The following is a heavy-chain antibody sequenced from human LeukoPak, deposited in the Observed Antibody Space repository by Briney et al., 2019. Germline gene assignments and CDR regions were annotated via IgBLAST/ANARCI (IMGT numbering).Heavy chain of an antibody. Sequence: SETLSLTCTVSGGSISSYYWSWIRQPPGKGLEWIGYIYYSGSTNYNPSLKSRVTISVDTSKNQFSLKLSSVTAADAAVYYCARADSSGYYYFFFDYWGQGTLVTVYS. V-gene: IGHV4-59*01. CDR1: GGSISSYY. D-gene: IGHD3-22*01. J-gene: IGHJ4*02. CDR2: IYYSGST. CDR3: ARADSSGYYYFFFDY.